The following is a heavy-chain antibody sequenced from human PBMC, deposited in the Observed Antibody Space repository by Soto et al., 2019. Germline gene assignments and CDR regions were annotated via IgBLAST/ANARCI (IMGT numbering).Heavy chain of an antibody. J-gene: IGHJ4*02. CDR1: GGSISSYY. Sequence: PSETLSLTCTVSGGSISSYYWGWIRQPPGKGLEWIGSIYYSGSTYYNPSLKSRVTISVDTSKNQFSLKLSSVTAADTAVYYCARAAVAGIIYFDYWGQGTLVTVSS. V-gene: IGHV4-39*01. D-gene: IGHD6-19*01. CDR2: IYYSGST. CDR3: ARAAVAGIIYFDY.